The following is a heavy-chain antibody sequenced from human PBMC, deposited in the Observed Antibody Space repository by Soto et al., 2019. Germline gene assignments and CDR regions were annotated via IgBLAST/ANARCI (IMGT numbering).Heavy chain of an antibody. CDR2: FYYSGST. V-gene: IGHV4-39*01. D-gene: IGHD3-9*01. J-gene: IGHJ4*02. CDR1: GSSISSSSYY. Sequence: QLQLRESGPGLVKPSETLSLTCSVSGSSISSSSYYWGWIRQPPGKGLEWIGSFYYSGSTYYNPSLKSRVTISVDTSKNQFSLKLSSVTAADTAVYYCARHLSDYDILTGYYTSFDYWGQGTLVTVSS. CDR3: ARHLSDYDILTGYYTSFDY.